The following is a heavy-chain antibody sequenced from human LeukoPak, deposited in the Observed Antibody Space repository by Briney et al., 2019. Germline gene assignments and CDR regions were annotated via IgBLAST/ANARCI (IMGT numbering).Heavy chain of an antibody. D-gene: IGHD3-10*01. V-gene: IGHV3-30*04. Sequence: XRLSXXXSGXNXXTYAIXWVRQAPGKGLDWVAVISYDAKNKYYADSVRGRFTMSRDNSKNAVYLQLNSLRAEDTAVYYCARDNFGEAFDYWGQGTLVSVSS. CDR1: GXNXXTYA. CDR2: ISYDAKNK. CDR3: ARDNFGEAFDY. J-gene: IGHJ4*02.